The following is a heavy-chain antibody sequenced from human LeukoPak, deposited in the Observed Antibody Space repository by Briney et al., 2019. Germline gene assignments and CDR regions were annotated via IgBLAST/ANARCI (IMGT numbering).Heavy chain of an antibody. V-gene: IGHV3-21*01. CDR2: ISSSSRYI. CDR3: ARALSPGAFDI. J-gene: IGHJ3*02. CDR1: GFTFSSYS. D-gene: IGHD2/OR15-2a*01. Sequence: GGSLRLSCAASGFTFSSYSMNWVRQAPGKGLGWVSSISSSSRYIYYADSVKGRFTISRDNAKNSLYLQMNSLRAEDTAVYYCARALSPGAFDIWGQGTMVTVSS.